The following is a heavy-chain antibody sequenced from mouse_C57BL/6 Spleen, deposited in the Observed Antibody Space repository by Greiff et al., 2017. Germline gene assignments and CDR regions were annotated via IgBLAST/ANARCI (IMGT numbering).Heavy chain of an antibody. V-gene: IGHV1-42*01. CDR1: GYSFTGYY. CDR3: ARSRDWGYYYAMDY. CDR2: INPSTGGT. D-gene: IGHD4-1*01. Sequence: VQLQQSGPELVKPGASVKISCKASGYSFTGYYMNWVKQSPEKSLEWIGEINPSTGGTTYNQKFKAKATLTVDKSSSTAYMQLKSLTSEDSAVYYCARSRDWGYYYAMDYWGQGTSVTVSS. J-gene: IGHJ4*01.